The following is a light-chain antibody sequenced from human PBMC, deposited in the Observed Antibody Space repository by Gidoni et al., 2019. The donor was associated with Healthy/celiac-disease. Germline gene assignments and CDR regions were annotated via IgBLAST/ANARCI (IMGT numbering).Light chain of an antibody. Sequence: SYVLTQPPSVSVAPGHTARITCGGNHIGSKSGHWYQQKPGQAPVLVVYDDSDRPAGIPERFSGSNSGNTATLTISRVEAGDEADYYCQVWDSSSDHWVFGGGTKLTVL. CDR1: HIGSKS. CDR2: DDS. V-gene: IGLV3-21*02. CDR3: QVWDSSSDHWV. J-gene: IGLJ3*02.